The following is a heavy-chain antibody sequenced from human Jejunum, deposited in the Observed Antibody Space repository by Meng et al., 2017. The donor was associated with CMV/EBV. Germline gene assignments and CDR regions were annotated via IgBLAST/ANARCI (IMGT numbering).Heavy chain of an antibody. CDR2: IYYTGST. CDR1: GDSIRSYY. J-gene: IGHJ4*02. CDR3: AREWSSFDY. V-gene: IGHV4-59*01. Sequence: QGQLQASGPGSVKPPEPRSLPCTVSGDSIRSYYWSWIRQPPGKGLEWIGYIYYTGSTSYNPSLKSRVTISVDTSKSQFSLKMTSVTAADTAVYYCAREWSSFDYWSQGTLVTVSS. D-gene: IGHD3-10*01.